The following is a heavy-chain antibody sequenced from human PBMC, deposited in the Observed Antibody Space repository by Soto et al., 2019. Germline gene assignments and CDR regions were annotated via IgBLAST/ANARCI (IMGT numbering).Heavy chain of an antibody. V-gene: IGHV1-69*13. CDR2: IIPIFGTA. Sequence: GASVKVSCKASGGTFSSYAISWVRQAPGQGLEWMGGIIPIFGTANYAQKFQGRVTITADESTSTAYMELSSLRSEDTAVYYCASTVCSSTSCSHYYGMDVWGQGTTVTAP. D-gene: IGHD2-2*01. CDR1: GGTFSSYA. J-gene: IGHJ6*02. CDR3: ASTVCSSTSCSHYYGMDV.